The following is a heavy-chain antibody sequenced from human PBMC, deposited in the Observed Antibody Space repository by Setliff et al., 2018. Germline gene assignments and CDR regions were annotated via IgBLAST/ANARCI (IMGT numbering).Heavy chain of an antibody. CDR1: DVSIGSSSFY. CDR2: IYYSGST. D-gene: IGHD3-10*01. CDR3: ARGATPRPTWYGVDWFDP. J-gene: IGHJ5*02. V-gene: IGHV4-39*07. Sequence: SETLSLTCTVSDVSIGSSSFYWAWIRQPPGKGLEWIGSIYYSGSTNYNPSLKTRVTISLDTSKNQFSLKLSSVTVADTAVYYCARGATPRPTWYGVDWFDPWGQGTLVTVSS.